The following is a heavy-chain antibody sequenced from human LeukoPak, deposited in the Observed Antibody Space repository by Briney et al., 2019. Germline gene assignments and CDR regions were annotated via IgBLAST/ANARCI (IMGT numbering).Heavy chain of an antibody. D-gene: IGHD6-19*01. Sequence: SETLSLTCTVSGGSISSYYWSWIRQPPGKGLEWIGYIYYSGSTNYNPSLKSRVTISVDTSKTQFSLKLSSVTAADTAVYYCARQFSSGWLPYYYYGMDVWGQGTTVTVSS. J-gene: IGHJ6*02. CDR2: IYYSGST. CDR3: ARQFSSGWLPYYYYGMDV. CDR1: GGSISSYY. V-gene: IGHV4-59*08.